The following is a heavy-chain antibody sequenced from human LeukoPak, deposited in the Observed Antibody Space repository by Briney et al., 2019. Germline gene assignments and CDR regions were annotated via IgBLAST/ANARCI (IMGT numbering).Heavy chain of an antibody. CDR2: ISGSGGST. V-gene: IGHV3-23*01. Sequence: QAGGSLRLSCAASGFTFSSYAMSWVRQAPGKGLEWVSAISGSGGSTYYADSVKGRFTISRDNSKNTLYLQMNSLRAEDTAVYYCAKGDRAYCSGGSGYSPPGYYYYGMDVWGQGTTVTVSS. D-gene: IGHD2-15*01. CDR3: AKGDRAYCSGGSGYSPPGYYYYGMDV. CDR1: GFTFSSYA. J-gene: IGHJ6*02.